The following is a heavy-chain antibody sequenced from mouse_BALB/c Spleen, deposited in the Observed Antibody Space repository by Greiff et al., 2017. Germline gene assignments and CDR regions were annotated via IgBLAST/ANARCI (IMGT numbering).Heavy chain of an antibody. Sequence: EVKLVESGPSLVKPSQTLSLTCSVTGDSITSGYWNWIRKFPGNKLEYMGYISYSGSTYYNPSLKSRISITRDTSKNQYYLQLNSVTTEDTATYYCARYYGSSYYYAMDYWGQGTSVTVSS. CDR2: ISYSGST. D-gene: IGHD1-1*01. V-gene: IGHV3-8*02. CDR3: ARYYGSSYYYAMDY. J-gene: IGHJ4*01. CDR1: GDSITSGY.